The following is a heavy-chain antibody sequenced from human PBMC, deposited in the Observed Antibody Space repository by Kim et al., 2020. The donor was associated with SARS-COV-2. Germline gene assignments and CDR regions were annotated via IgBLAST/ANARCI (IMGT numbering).Heavy chain of an antibody. D-gene: IGHD2-15*01. CDR2: INHSGST. J-gene: IGHJ4*02. CDR1: GGSFSGYY. V-gene: IGHV4-34*01. Sequence: SETLSLTCAVYGGSFSGYYWSWIRQPPGKGLEWIGEINHSGSTNYNPSLKSRVTISVDTSKNQFSLKLSSVTAADTAVYYCASTPAGYCSGGSCLPGDWGQGTLVTVSS. CDR3: ASTPAGYCSGGSCLPGD.